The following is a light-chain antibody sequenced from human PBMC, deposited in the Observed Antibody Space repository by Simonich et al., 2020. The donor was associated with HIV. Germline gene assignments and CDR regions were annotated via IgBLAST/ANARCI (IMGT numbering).Light chain of an antibody. CDR1: QSVLHSSNNKNY. Sequence: DIVMTQSPDSLAVSLGEWATINCKSSQSVLHSSNNKNYLVWYQQKPGQPPKLLIYWASTRESGVPDRFSGSGSGTDFTLTISSLQAEDVATYYCQKYNSAPFTFGQGTRLEIK. J-gene: IGKJ5*01. V-gene: IGKV4-1*01. CDR2: WAS. CDR3: QKYNSAPFT.